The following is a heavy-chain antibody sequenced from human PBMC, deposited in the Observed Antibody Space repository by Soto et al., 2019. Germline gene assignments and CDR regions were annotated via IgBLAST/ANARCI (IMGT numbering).Heavy chain of an antibody. CDR3: AREKIEYSSSSVVGSRSAYYYYGMDV. D-gene: IGHD6-6*01. V-gene: IGHV3-30-3*01. CDR2: ISYDGGNK. J-gene: IGHJ6*02. CDR1: GFTFSSYA. Sequence: PGGSLRLSCGASGFTFSSYAMHWVRQAPGKGLEWVAVISYDGGNKYYADSVKGRFTISRDNSKNTLYLQMNSLRAEDTAVYYCAREKIEYSSSSVVGSRSAYYYYGMDVWGQGTTVTVSS.